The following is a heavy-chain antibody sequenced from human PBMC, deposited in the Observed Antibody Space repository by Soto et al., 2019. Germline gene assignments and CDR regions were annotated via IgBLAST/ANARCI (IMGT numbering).Heavy chain of an antibody. D-gene: IGHD4-17*01. CDR2: IYHTGSR. CDR3: ARDRTDYGAIDY. V-gene: IGHV4-4*02. J-gene: IGHJ4*02. CDR1: GGSISSNYW. Sequence: QVQLQESGPGLVKPSGTLSLTCTVSGGSISSNYWWNWVRQSPGKGLEWIGEIYHTGSRNFNPSLKGRVTISLDISKNQFSLRLSSVTAADTAISYCARDRTDYGAIDYWGQGTLVNVSS.